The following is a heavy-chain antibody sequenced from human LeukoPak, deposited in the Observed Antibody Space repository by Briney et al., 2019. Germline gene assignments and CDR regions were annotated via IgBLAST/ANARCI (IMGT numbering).Heavy chain of an antibody. Sequence: PGRSLRLSCATSRLTFSSYSMHWVRQAPGKGLEWVALISKDGSITFYADSVKGRFTISRDNSKNTLYLQINSLRTEDTSVYFCARESYGDFYFDYWGQGTLVTVSS. CDR1: RLTFSSYS. J-gene: IGHJ4*02. V-gene: IGHV3-30*04. CDR3: ARESYGDFYFDY. D-gene: IGHD4-17*01. CDR2: ISKDGSIT.